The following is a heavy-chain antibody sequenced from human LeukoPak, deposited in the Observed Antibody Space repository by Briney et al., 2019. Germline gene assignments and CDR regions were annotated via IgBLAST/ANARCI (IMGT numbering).Heavy chain of an antibody. CDR1: GFSFSTYS. Sequence: GGSLRLSCAASGFSFSTYSMNWVRQAPGKGLEWVSYISSSSSLIYYADSVKGRFTISRDNAKNSLYLQMNSLRGEDTAVYYCARADCSGGSCYSGYWGQGTLVTVSS. CDR3: ARADCSGGSCYSGY. V-gene: IGHV3-48*01. CDR2: ISSSSSLI. D-gene: IGHD2-15*01. J-gene: IGHJ4*02.